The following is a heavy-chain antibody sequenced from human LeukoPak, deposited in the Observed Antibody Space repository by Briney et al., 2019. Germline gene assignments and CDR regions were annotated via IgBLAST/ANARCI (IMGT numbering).Heavy chain of an antibody. CDR3: GRAESTVQPLVG. D-gene: IGHD1-26*01. V-gene: IGHV1-69*05. Sequence: SVKVSCKASGGTFSSYAISWVRPAPGQGLEWWGGIISIFGTANYAQKFQGRVTITTDESTSTAYMLLSSLRSEDTAVYYCGRAESTVQPLVGWGQGTPVTVSS. CDR2: IISIFGTA. CDR1: GGTFSSYA. J-gene: IGHJ4*02.